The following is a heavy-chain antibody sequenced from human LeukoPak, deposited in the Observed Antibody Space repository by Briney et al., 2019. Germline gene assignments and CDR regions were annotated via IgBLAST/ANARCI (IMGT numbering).Heavy chain of an antibody. Sequence: PGGSLRLSCAASGVTFSSLAMHWVRQAPGKGLEWVAVISYDGSNKYYADSVKGRFTISRDNSKNTLYLQMNSLRAEDTAVYYCAKPTPSGSYFGGAFDIWGQGTMVTVSS. CDR2: ISYDGSNK. CDR3: AKPTPSGSYFGGAFDI. D-gene: IGHD1-26*01. CDR1: GVTFSSLA. V-gene: IGHV3-30*18. J-gene: IGHJ3*02.